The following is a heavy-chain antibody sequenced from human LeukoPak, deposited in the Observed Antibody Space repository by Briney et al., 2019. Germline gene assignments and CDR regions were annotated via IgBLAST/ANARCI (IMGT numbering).Heavy chain of an antibody. CDR2: IYYSGST. J-gene: IGHJ4*02. Sequence: PSETLSLTCTVSGGSISSYYWSWIRQPPGKGLEWIGYIYYSGSTNYNPSLKSRVTISVDTSKNQFSLKLSSVTAADTAVYYCARGGRYFDWLYPFDYWGQGTLVAVSS. CDR1: GGSISSYY. CDR3: ARGGRYFDWLYPFDY. D-gene: IGHD3-9*01. V-gene: IGHV4-59*01.